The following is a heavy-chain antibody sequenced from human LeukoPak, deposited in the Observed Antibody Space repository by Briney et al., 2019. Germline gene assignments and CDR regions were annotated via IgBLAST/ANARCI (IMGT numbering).Heavy chain of an antibody. CDR1: GFTFSSYG. V-gene: IGHV3-30*02. Sequence: GGSLRLSCAASGFTFSSYGVHWVRQAPGKGLEWVAFIWYDGSNKYYVDSVKGRFTISRDNSKNTLYLQMNSLRAEDTAVYYCARAQYYDFWSGYYFDYWGQGTLVTVSS. D-gene: IGHD3-3*01. CDR3: ARAQYYDFWSGYYFDY. J-gene: IGHJ4*02. CDR2: IWYDGSNK.